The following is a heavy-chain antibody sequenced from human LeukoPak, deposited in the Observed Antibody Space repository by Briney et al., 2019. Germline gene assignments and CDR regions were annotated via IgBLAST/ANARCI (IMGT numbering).Heavy chain of an antibody. J-gene: IGHJ4*02. CDR2: IHTSGST. CDR1: GGSISSYY. V-gene: IGHV4-4*07. D-gene: IGHD3-22*01. CDR3: ARVRYYYDSSARYFDY. Sequence: PSETLSLTCTVSGGSISSYYWSWIRQPAGKGLEWIGRIHTSGSTNYSPSLKSRVTMSVDTSKNQFSLKLSSVTAADTAVYYCARVRYYYDSSARYFDYWGQGTLVTVSS.